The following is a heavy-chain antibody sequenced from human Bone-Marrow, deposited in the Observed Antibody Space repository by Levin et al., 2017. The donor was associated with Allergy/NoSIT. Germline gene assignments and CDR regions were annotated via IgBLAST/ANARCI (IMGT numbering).Heavy chain of an antibody. Sequence: LSLTCAASGFTFSSYGMHWVRQAPGKGLEWVAVISYDGSNKYYADSVKGRFTISRDSSKNTLYLQMNSLRAEDTAVYYCAKTGSSDGYFDYWGQGTLVTVSS. CDR3: AKTGSSDGYFDY. CDR2: ISYDGSNK. J-gene: IGHJ4*02. D-gene: IGHD6-6*01. CDR1: GFTFSSYG. V-gene: IGHV3-30*18.